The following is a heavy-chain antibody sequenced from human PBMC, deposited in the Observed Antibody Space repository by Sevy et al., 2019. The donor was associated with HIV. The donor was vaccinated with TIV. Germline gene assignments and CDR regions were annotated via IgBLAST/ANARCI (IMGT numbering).Heavy chain of an antibody. CDR3: ARDSPIMITFGGVKSYYYYMDV. CDR1: GFTFSSYA. Sequence: GGSLRLSCAASGFTFSSYAMHWVRQAPGKGLEWVAVISYDGSNKYYEDSVKGRFTISRDNSKNTLYLQMNSLRAEDTAVYYCARDSPIMITFGGVKSYYYYMDVWGKGTTVTVSS. J-gene: IGHJ6*03. V-gene: IGHV3-30-3*01. D-gene: IGHD3-16*01. CDR2: ISYDGSNK.